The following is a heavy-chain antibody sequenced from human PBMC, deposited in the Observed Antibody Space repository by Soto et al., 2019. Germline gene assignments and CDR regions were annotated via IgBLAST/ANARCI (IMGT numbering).Heavy chain of an antibody. CDR1: GFTFSNYA. V-gene: IGHV3-23*01. Sequence: EVQLLESGGGLVQPGGSLRLSCAASGFTFSNYATSWVRQAPGKGLEWVSAISGSGASTYYADSVKGRFTISRDNSKNTLYLQMNSLRAEDTAVYYCAKEYCASTSCNFDHWGQGTLVTVSS. CDR2: ISGSGAST. CDR3: AKEYCASTSCNFDH. J-gene: IGHJ4*02. D-gene: IGHD2-2*01.